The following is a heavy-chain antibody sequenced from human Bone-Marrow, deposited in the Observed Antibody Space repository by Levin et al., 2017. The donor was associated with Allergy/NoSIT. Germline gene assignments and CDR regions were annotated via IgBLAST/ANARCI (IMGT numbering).Heavy chain of an antibody. Sequence: SETLSLTCTVSGGSISSSSYYWGWIRQPPGKGLEWIGSIYYSGSTYYNPSLKSRVTISVDTSKNQFSLKLSSVTAADTAVYYCARTDSSGYYYGGFDYWGQGTLVTVSS. J-gene: IGHJ4*02. D-gene: IGHD3-22*01. CDR2: IYYSGST. CDR1: GGSISSSSYY. V-gene: IGHV4-39*01. CDR3: ARTDSSGYYYGGFDY.